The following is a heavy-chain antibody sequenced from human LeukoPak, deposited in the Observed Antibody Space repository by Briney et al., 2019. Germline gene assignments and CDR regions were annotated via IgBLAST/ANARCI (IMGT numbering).Heavy chain of an antibody. V-gene: IGHV1-69*05. CDR2: IIPTFGTA. CDR3: ASFRMRDYGDYGDYFDY. CDR1: GGTFSSYA. J-gene: IGHJ4*02. D-gene: IGHD4-17*01. Sequence: SVKVSCKASGGTFSSYAISWVRQAPGQGLEWMGRIIPTFGTANYAQKFQGRVTITTDESASTAYMELSSLRSEDTAVYYCASFRMRDYGDYGDYFDYWGQGTLVTVSS.